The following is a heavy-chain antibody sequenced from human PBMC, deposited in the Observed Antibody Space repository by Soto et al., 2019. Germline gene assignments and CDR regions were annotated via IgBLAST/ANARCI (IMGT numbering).Heavy chain of an antibody. D-gene: IGHD3-9*01. V-gene: IGHV3-30*18. CDR3: VKVSTFYDILTGYYSTNFFDP. CDR1: GYTFNNYA. CDR2: ISYDGRNT. J-gene: IGHJ5*02. Sequence: PGGSLRLSCEASGYTFNNYAMHWVRLAAGKGLEWVAGISYDGRNTFYADSVKGRFTISRDNSKNTLYLQMNSLRPEDTAVYYCVKVSTFYDILTGYYSTNFFDPWGQGTLVTVSS.